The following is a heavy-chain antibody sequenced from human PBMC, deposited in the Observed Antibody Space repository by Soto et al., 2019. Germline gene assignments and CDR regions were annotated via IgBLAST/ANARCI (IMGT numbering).Heavy chain of an antibody. V-gene: IGHV4-61*01. D-gene: IGHD5-12*01. CDR1: GGSVSSGSYY. J-gene: IGHJ2*01. Sequence: SETLSLTCTVSGGSVSSGSYYWSWIRQPPGKGLEWIGYIYYSGSTNYNPSLKSRVTISVDTSKNQFSLKLSSVTAADTAVYYCAWKGGYVWYFDLWGRGTLVTVSS. CDR2: IYYSGST. CDR3: AWKGGYVWYFDL.